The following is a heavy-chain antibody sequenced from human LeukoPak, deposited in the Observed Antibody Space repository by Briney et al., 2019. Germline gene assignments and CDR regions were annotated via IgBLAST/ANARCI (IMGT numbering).Heavy chain of an antibody. V-gene: IGHV4-61*02. CDR3: ARDRGYYDSSGYYAYYFDY. CDR1: GGSISSGSYY. J-gene: IGHJ4*02. Sequence: PSQTLSLTCTVSGGSISSGSYYRSWIRQPAGKGLEWIERIYTSGSTNYNPSLKSRVTISVDTSKNQFSLKLSSVTAADTAVYYCARDRGYYDSSGYYAYYFDYWGQGTLVTVSS. D-gene: IGHD3-22*01. CDR2: IYTSGST.